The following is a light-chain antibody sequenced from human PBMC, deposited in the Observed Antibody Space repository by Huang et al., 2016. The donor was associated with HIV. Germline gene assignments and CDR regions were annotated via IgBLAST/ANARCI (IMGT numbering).Light chain of an antibody. CDR1: QSVGSNF. J-gene: IGKJ1*01. CDR3: QQYTRSPPT. Sequence: IVLTRSPGTLSLSPGERATLSCRASQSVGSNFLGWYQQKPGQAPRLLIYDASYRATGIPDRFSGSGSGTDFTLTISRLEPEDFAVYYCQQYTRSPPTFGQGTKVEI. V-gene: IGKV3-20*01. CDR2: DAS.